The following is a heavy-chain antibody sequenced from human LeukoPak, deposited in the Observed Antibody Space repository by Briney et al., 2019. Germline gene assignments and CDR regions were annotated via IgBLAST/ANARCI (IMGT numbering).Heavy chain of an antibody. D-gene: IGHD1-26*01. CDR3: ARTQSQSGSYRYYFGY. CDR2: IYYSSNT. CDR1: GASLGSAGYY. V-gene: IGHV4-61*08. J-gene: IGHJ4*02. Sequence: PSEPLSLTCTVSGASLGSAGYYWRWVRQPPGGGLEWLGYIYYSSNTNYYPSLKSRVTTSVAQSKNQFSLKLNSVTAADTAVYYCARTQSQSGSYRYYFGYWGQGTLVTVSS.